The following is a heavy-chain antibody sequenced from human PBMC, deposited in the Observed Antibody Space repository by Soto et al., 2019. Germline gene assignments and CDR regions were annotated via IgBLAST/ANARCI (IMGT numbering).Heavy chain of an antibody. J-gene: IGHJ4*02. CDR1: RFTFSTYE. Sequence: QPVGSLRLSCAASRFTFSTYEMNWVRQAPGKGLEWVSYISSSGYTVYYADSVKGRFTISRDNTRNSLYLQMNSLRDEDTALYYCVRYCSTTLCNGVATRTFDYWGQGTLVTVSS. CDR3: VRYCSTTLCNGVATRTFDY. D-gene: IGHD2-2*01. CDR2: ISSSGYTV. V-gene: IGHV3-48*03.